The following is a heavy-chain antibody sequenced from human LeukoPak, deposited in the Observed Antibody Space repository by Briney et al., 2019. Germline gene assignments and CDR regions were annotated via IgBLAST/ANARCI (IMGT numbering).Heavy chain of an antibody. CDR2: ISSSSSYI. J-gene: IGHJ4*02. Sequence: GGSLRLSCAVSGFTFSSYSMNWVRQAPGKGLEWVSSISSSSSYIYYADSVKGRFTISRDNAKNSLYLQMNSLRAEDTAVYYCAREEGQQLVLSGNDYWGQGTLVTVSS. CDR3: AREEGQQLVLSGNDY. V-gene: IGHV3-21*01. CDR1: GFTFSSYS. D-gene: IGHD6-13*01.